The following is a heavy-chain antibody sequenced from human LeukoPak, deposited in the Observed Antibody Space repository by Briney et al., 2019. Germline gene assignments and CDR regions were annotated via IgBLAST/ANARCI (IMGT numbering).Heavy chain of an antibody. CDR3: ARASPLGYCSGGSCYANI. D-gene: IGHD2-15*01. J-gene: IGHJ4*02. CDR1: GFTFSDYW. V-gene: IGHV3-7*01. Sequence: QPGGSLRLSCVASGFTFSDYWMSWVRQAPGKGLEWVANIKKDGSEKSYVDSVKGRFTISRDNAKNSLYLQMNSLRAEDTAVYYCARASPLGYCSGGSCYANIWGQGILVTVSS. CDR2: IKKDGSEK.